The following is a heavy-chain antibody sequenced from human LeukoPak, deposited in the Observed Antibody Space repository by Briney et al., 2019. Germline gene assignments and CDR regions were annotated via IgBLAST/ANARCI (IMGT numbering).Heavy chain of an antibody. CDR2: INPNSGGT. V-gene: IGHV1-2*02. Sequence: ASVKVSCKASVYTFTGYYMHWVRQAPGQGLEWMGWINPNSGGTSYAQKFQGRVTMTRDTSISTAYMELSRLRSDDTAVYYCAREGLYSSGWYPTYNWFDPWGQGTLVTVSS. CDR3: AREGLYSSGWYPTYNWFDP. J-gene: IGHJ5*02. D-gene: IGHD6-19*01. CDR1: VYTFTGYY.